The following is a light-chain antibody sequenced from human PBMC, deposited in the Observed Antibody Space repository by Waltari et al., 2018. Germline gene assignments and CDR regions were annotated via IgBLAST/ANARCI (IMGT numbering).Light chain of an antibody. J-gene: IGLJ2*01. Sequence: QSVLTQPPSTSGTPGQRVTISGSGSSSNIATNYVYWYQHLPGPTPKLLIYKNNQRPSGVPDRFSGSKSGTSASLAISGLRSEDEADYYCAAWDASLGVLFGGGTRLTVL. CDR2: KNN. CDR1: SSNIATNY. V-gene: IGLV1-47*01. CDR3: AAWDASLGVL.